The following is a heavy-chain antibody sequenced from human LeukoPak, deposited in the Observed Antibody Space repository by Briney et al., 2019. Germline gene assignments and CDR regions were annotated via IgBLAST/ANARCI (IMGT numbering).Heavy chain of an antibody. J-gene: IGHJ4*02. CDR1: GYTFTGYY. V-gene: IGHV1-2*02. CDR2: INPNSGGT. D-gene: IGHD1-26*01. CDR3: ARVRVGATKSFDY. Sequence: ASVTVSCKASGYTFTGYYMHWVRQAPGQGLEWMGWINPNSGGTNYAQKFQGRVTMTRDTSISTAYMELSRLRSDDTAVYYCARVRVGATKSFDYWGQGTLVTVSS.